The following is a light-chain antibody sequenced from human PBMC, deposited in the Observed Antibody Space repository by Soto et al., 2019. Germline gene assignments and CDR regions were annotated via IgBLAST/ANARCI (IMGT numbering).Light chain of an antibody. J-gene: IGKJ4*01. CDR3: QQCNNWPLT. CDR2: GAS. CDR1: QSLSNN. V-gene: IGKV3-15*01. Sequence: IVMTQSPATLSVSPGERATLSCRASQSLSNNLAWYQQKPGQAPRLLIYGASTRATGIPARFSGSGSGTEFTLTISSLQSEDFAVYYCQQCNNWPLTFGGGTKVEIK.